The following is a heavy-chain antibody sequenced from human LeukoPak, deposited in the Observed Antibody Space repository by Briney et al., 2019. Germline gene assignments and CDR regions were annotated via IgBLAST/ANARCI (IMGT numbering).Heavy chain of an antibody. CDR2: INHSGST. D-gene: IGHD7-27*01. Sequence: PSETLSLTCAVYGGSFSGYYWSWIRQPPGKGLEWIGEINHSGSTNYNPSLKSRVTISVDTSKNQFSLKLSSVTAADTAVYYCARALGRPRDYWGPGTLVTVSS. J-gene: IGHJ4*02. V-gene: IGHV4-34*01. CDR1: GGSFSGYY. CDR3: ARALGRPRDY.